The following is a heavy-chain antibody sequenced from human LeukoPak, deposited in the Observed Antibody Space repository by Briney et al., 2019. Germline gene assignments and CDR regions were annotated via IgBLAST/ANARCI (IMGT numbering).Heavy chain of an antibody. CDR1: GFTFSDYY. J-gene: IGHJ6*02. D-gene: IGHD1-26*01. V-gene: IGHV3-11*01. CDR3: ARSGGPEIDGQDYYYYGMDV. Sequence: GGSLRLSCAASGFTFSDYYMSWIRQAPGKGLEWVSYISSSGSTIYYADSVKGRFTISRDNAKNSLYLQMNSLRAEDTAVYYCARSGGPEIDGQDYYYYGMDVWGQGATVTVSS. CDR2: ISSSGSTI.